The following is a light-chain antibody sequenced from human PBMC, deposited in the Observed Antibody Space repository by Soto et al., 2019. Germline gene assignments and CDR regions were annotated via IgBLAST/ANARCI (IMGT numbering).Light chain of an antibody. CDR2: GAS. V-gene: IGKV3-15*01. J-gene: IGKJ4*01. CDR3: QQYGNSPPIT. CDR1: QSVSSN. Sequence: EVVVTQSPATLSVSPGERATLSCRASQSVSSNLAWYQQKPGQAPRLLIYGASTRATGIPARFSGSGSGTDFTLTISRLEPEDFAVYYCQQYGNSPPITFGGGTKVDIK.